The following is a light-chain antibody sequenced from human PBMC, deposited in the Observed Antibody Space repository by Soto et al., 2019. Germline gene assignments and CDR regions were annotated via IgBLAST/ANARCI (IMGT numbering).Light chain of an antibody. CDR3: QQYNHWPRT. Sequence: EIVMTQSPATLSVSPGERATLSCRASQSVSSNLAWYQQKPGQAPRLLIYGGSTRATGIPARFSGSGSGTEFTLTISSLQSEEFAVYYCQQYNHWPRTFGQGTKVEIK. CDR2: GGS. V-gene: IGKV3-15*01. J-gene: IGKJ1*01. CDR1: QSVSSN.